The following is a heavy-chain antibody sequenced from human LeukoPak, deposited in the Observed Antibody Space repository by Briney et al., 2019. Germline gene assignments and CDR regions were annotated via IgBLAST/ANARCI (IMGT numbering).Heavy chain of an antibody. V-gene: IGHV1-24*01. D-gene: IGHD2-21*01. CDR2: FDPEKGET. CDR1: GYTFTELA. CDR3: ATPLGPLGLIPYYFDY. J-gene: IGHJ4*02. Sequence: ASVKVSCKVSGYTFTELAMHWVRQAPGKGLEWIGGFDPEKGETIYTQQLQGRLTMTEDTSTDTAYMGLSSLTSEDTAVYYCATPLGPLGLIPYYFDYWGQGTLVTVSS.